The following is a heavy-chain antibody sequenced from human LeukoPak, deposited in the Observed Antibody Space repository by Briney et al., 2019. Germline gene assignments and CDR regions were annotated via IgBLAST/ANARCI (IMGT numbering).Heavy chain of an antibody. D-gene: IGHD3-16*01. CDR2: IYLADSDT. Sequence: GESLKISCKGSGFGFDNYWIAWVRQRPGKGLEWMGIIYLADSDTRNGPSFRGQVTISADESINTAYLQRNTLEASDTAMYYCATGSAPWEYYYENWGPGTLVTVSS. CDR3: ATGSAPWEYYYEN. CDR1: GFGFDNYW. V-gene: IGHV5-51*01. J-gene: IGHJ4*02.